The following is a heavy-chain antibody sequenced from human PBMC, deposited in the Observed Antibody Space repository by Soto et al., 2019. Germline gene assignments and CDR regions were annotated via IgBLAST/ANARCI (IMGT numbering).Heavy chain of an antibody. Sequence: QVQLVQSGAEVKKPGASVKVSCKASGYTFTSYAMHWVRQAPGQRLEWMGWINAGNGNTKYSQKFQGRVTITRDTSASTAYMELSSLRSEDTAVHYCARGQYSGYDFFYWGQGTLVTVSS. CDR1: GYTFTSYA. D-gene: IGHD5-12*01. V-gene: IGHV1-3*01. CDR2: INAGNGNT. CDR3: ARGQYSGYDFFY. J-gene: IGHJ4*02.